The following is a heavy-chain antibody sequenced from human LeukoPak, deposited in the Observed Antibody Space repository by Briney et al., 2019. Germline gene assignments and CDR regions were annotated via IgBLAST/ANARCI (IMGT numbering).Heavy chain of an antibody. D-gene: IGHD3-16*01. Sequence: PGGSLRLSCAASGFTFPNYDMSWVRQASGKGLEWVSTISDSGHDTSYADSVKGRFTISRDNSKNTLYLQMSSLRAEDTALYYCATGEYYFDFWGQGTLVTVSS. CDR2: ISDSGHDT. CDR1: GFTFPNYD. V-gene: IGHV3-23*01. J-gene: IGHJ4*02. CDR3: ATGEYYFDF.